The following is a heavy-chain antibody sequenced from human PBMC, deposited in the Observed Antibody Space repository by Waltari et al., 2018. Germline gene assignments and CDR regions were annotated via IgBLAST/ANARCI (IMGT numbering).Heavy chain of an antibody. V-gene: IGHV4-34*02. D-gene: IGHD3-16*01. CDR1: GEPFGGHY. CDR2: INNPGRV. CDR3: SRRFYTSNSFDF. J-gene: IGHJ3*01. Sequence: QVQIQQWGAGLLKPSETLSLTCAVSGEPFGGHYWTWIRQAPGKGLEWIGQINNPGRVNYNPSLESRLTISVDTSKSQFSLTLTSVTAADTAVYFCSRRFYTSNSFDFWGQGTLVLVSS.